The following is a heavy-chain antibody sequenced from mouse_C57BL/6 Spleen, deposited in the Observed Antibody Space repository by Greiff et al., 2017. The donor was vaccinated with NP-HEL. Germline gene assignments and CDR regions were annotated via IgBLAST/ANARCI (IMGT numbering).Heavy chain of an antibody. CDR2: IYPGDGDT. CDR3: ARWWAHWYFDV. Sequence: QVQLQQSGPELVKPGASVKISCKASGYAFSSSWMNWVKQRPGKGLEWIGRIYPGDGDTNYNGKFKGKATLTADKSSSTAYMQLSSLTSEDSAVYFCARWWAHWYFDVWGTGTTVTVSS. CDR1: GYAFSSSW. D-gene: IGHD1-1*02. V-gene: IGHV1-82*01. J-gene: IGHJ1*03.